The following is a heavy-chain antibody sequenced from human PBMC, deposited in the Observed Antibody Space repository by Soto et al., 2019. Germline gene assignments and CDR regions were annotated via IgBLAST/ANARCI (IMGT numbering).Heavy chain of an antibody. V-gene: IGHV3-48*01. CDR3: ARSRYTGTYSGRFLDY. Sequence: HPGGSLRLACAASGFTFGSFAMNWVRQAPGKGLEWLSYISTSSATQYFAESVKGRFTVSRDNAKNSLYLQMSSLRAEDTAMYFCARSRYTGTYSGRFLDYWGQGSLVTVSS. CDR2: ISTSSATQ. J-gene: IGHJ4*02. CDR1: GFTFGSFA. D-gene: IGHD1-26*01.